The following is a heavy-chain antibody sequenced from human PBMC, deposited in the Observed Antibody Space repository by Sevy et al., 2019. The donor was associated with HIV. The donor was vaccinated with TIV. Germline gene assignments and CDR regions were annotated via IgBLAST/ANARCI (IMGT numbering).Heavy chain of an antibody. V-gene: IGHV3-30-3*01. D-gene: IGHD6-6*01. J-gene: IGHJ4*02. Sequence: GGSLRLSCAASGFTFSSYAMHWVRQAPGKGLEWVAVISYDGSNKYYADSVKGRFTISRDNSKNTLYLQMNSLRAEDTAVYYCARGSIAASPGYFDYWGQGTLVTVSS. CDR2: ISYDGSNK. CDR3: ARGSIAASPGYFDY. CDR1: GFTFSSYA.